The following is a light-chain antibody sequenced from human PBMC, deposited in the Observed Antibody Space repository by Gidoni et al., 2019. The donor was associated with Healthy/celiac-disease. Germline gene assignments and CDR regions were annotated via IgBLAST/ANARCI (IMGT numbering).Light chain of an antibody. V-gene: IGLV2-23*01. CDR3: CSYAGSSFYV. J-gene: IGLJ1*01. CDR1: SSDVGSYNL. CDR2: EGS. Sequence: QSALTQPASVSGSPGQSITIPCTGTSSDVGSYNLVSWYQQHPGKAPKLMLYEGSKRPSGVSNRFSGSKSGNTASLTISGLQAEDEADYYCCSYAGSSFYVFGTGTKVTVL.